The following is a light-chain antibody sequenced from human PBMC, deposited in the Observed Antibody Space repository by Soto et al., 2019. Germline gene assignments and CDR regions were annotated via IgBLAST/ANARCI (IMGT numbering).Light chain of an antibody. CDR2: MGS. J-gene: IGKJ1*01. CDR1: QSLLESNGYSY. CDR3: IQALQSPPT. Sequence: EIVMTQSPLSLPVTPGESASISCRSSQSLLESNGYSYLDWYLQKPGHSPQLLIYMGSNRSSGVPDRFSGSGSGTDFTLKISEVEAEDVGVYYCIQALQSPPTFGQGTKVEIK. V-gene: IGKV2-28*01.